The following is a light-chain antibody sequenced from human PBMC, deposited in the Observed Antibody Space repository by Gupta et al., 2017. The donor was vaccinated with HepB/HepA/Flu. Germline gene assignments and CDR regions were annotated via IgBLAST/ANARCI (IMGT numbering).Light chain of an antibody. V-gene: IGKV3-15*01. CDR3: QQYNNWRRP. Sequence: IVMTQSPVTLSVSPGERATLPCRASQTFSNNLAWYRHKPGQAPRLLIYGVSTRATGIPPRFSGSGSGTDFTLTISRLQSEDFAVYYCQQYNNWRRPFGQGTKVEIK. J-gene: IGKJ1*01. CDR2: GVS. CDR1: QTFSNN.